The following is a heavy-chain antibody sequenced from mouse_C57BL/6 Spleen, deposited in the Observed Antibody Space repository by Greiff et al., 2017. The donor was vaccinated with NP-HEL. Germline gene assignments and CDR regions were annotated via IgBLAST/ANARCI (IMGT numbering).Heavy chain of an antibody. Sequence: EVQLQQSGPELVKPGASVKISCKASGYTFTDYYMNWVKQSHGKSLEWIGDINPNNGGTSYNQKFKGKATLTVDKSSSTAYMELRSLTSEDSAVYYCAGVPYYYAMDYWGQGTSVTVSS. V-gene: IGHV1-26*01. D-gene: IGHD5-1*01. CDR3: AGVPYYYAMDY. CDR2: INPNNGGT. J-gene: IGHJ4*01. CDR1: GYTFTDYY.